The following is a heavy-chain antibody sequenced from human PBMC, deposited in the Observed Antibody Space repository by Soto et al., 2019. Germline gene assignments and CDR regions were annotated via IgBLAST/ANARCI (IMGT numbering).Heavy chain of an antibody. D-gene: IGHD2-15*01. CDR3: AKAVPPCGGGSCHFAY. J-gene: IGHJ4*02. V-gene: IGHV3-23*01. CDR1: GFTFTTYP. CDR2: ISGNGADR. Sequence: EVQLLESGGDLLQPGGSLRLSCAASGFTFTTYPMSWVRQAPGKGLEWVSAISGNGADRYYADSVRGRFTISRDNPKTTLYLQMPSLRADDTALSYCAKAVPPCGGGSCHFAYWGQGTLVTVCS.